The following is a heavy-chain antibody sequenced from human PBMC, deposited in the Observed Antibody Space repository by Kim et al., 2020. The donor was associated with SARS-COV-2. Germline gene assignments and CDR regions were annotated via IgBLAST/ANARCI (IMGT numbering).Heavy chain of an antibody. CDR1: GFTFSSYW. J-gene: IGHJ5*02. CDR3: ARESGSGYYFP. D-gene: IGHD3-22*01. V-gene: IGHV3-74*01. Sequence: GGSLRLSCAASGFTFSSYWMHWVRQAPGKGLVWVSRINSDGSSTSYADSVKGRFTISRDNAKNTLYLQMNSLRAEDTAVYYCARESGSGYYFPWGQGTLVTVSS. CDR2: INSDGSST.